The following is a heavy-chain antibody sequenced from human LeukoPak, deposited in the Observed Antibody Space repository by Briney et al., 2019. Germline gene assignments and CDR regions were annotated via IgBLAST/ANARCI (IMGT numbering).Heavy chain of an antibody. Sequence: SETLSLTCAVYGGSFSGYYWSWIRQPPGKGLEWIGEINHSGSTNYNPSLKSRVTISVDTSKNQFSLKLSSVTAADTAVYYCARAVYYDSSGYYYHFDYWGQGTLVTVSS. CDR2: INHSGST. J-gene: IGHJ4*02. CDR1: GGSFSGYY. V-gene: IGHV4-34*01. D-gene: IGHD3-22*01. CDR3: ARAVYYDSSGYYYHFDY.